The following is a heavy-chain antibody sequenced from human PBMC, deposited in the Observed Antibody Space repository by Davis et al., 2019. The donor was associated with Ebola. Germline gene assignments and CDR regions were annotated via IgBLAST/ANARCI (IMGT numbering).Heavy chain of an antibody. V-gene: IGHV3-74*01. CDR3: TKGFVYEGGH. D-gene: IGHD5/OR15-5a*01. CDR1: GSTSSSYW. Sequence: HTGGSLRLSCAASGSTSSSYWIHWVRQAPGKGLEWVSRIPSDGIRTTYADSVKGRFTISRDNAKNTLSLQMDSPRAEDTAVYYCTKGFVYEGGHWGQGSLVSVSS. CDR2: IPSDGIRT. J-gene: IGHJ4*02.